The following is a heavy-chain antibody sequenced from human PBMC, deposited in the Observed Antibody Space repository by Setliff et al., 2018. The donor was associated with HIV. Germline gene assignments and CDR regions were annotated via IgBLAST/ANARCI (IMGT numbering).Heavy chain of an antibody. CDR2: ISSSGNTI. CDR1: GFTFSTYT. J-gene: IGHJ3*02. CDR3: ARGRGYSYGYNAFDI. Sequence: GGSLRLSCAASGFTFSTYTMNWVRQAPGKGLEWVSYISSSGNTIYYADSVKGRFTISRDNAKNSLYLQMNSLRAEDTAVYYCARGRGYSYGYNAFDIWGLGTMGTVS. D-gene: IGHD5-18*01. V-gene: IGHV3-48*04.